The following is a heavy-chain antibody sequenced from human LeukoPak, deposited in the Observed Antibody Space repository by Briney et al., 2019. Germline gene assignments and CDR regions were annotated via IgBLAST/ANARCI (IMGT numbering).Heavy chain of an antibody. V-gene: IGHV5-51*01. CDR2: LYPGDSDT. CDR1: GYSFTSYW. Sequence: GESLKISCKGSGYSFTSYWIAWVRQMPGKGLEWMGILYPGDSDTKYSPSFQDQVAISVDKSINTAYPQWSSLKASDTAMYYCARLTTVTTPFDYWGQGTLVTVSS. J-gene: IGHJ4*02. D-gene: IGHD4-17*01. CDR3: ARLTTVTTPFDY.